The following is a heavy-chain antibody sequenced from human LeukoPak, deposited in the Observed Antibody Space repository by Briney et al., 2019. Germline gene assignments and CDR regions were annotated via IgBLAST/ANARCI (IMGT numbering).Heavy chain of an antibody. J-gene: IGHJ6*02. CDR1: GGSISSYY. CDR2: IYYSGST. V-gene: IGHV4-59*01. Sequence: PSETLSLTCTVSGGSISSYYWSWIRQPPGKGLEWIGYIYYSGSTNYNPSLKSRVTISVDTSKNQFSLKLSSVTAADTAVYYCARELRLGQYSSSWYNYYGMDVWGQGTTVTVSS. CDR3: ARELRLGQYSSSWYNYYGMDV. D-gene: IGHD6-13*01.